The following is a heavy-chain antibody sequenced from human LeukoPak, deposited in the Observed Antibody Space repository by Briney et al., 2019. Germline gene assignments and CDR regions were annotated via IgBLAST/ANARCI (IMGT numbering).Heavy chain of an antibody. V-gene: IGHV1-2*02. CDR2: INPNSGDT. CDR1: GYTFTGYY. J-gene: IGHJ4*02. Sequence: GASVKVSCKASGYTFTGYYMHWVRQAPGQGLEWMGWINPNSGDTNYAQKFQGRVTMTRDTSISTAYMELSRLRSDDTAVYYCARVIRCDSSGYYSNYFDYWGQGTLVTVSS. CDR3: ARVIRCDSSGYYSNYFDY. D-gene: IGHD3-22*01.